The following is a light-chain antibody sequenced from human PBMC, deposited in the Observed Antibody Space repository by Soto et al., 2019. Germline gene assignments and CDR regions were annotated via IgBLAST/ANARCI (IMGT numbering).Light chain of an antibody. CDR1: QTVDSF. Sequence: EIVLTQSPATLSLSPGERATLSCRASQTVDSFLAWYQQKPGQAPRLLIHDISERATGVPARFSGSGSGTDFTLTISSLEPEDFAVYYCQQRRSWPRTFGQGTKVELK. V-gene: IGKV3-11*01. CDR3: QQRRSWPRT. J-gene: IGKJ1*01. CDR2: DIS.